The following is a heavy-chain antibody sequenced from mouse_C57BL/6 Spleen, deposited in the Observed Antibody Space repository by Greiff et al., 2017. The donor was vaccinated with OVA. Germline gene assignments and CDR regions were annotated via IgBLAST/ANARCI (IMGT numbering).Heavy chain of an antibody. D-gene: IGHD1-1*01. CDR2: ISSGSSTI. CDR3: ARTFYDGISYVSHWYFDV. J-gene: IGHJ1*03. V-gene: IGHV5-17*01. Sequence: EVQVVESGGGLVKPGGSLKLSCAASGFTFSDYGMHWVRQAPEKGLEWVAYISSGSSTIYSGDTVKGRFTISRDNAKNTLFLQMTSLRSEDTAMYYCARTFYDGISYVSHWYFDVWGTGTTVTVST. CDR1: GFTFSDYG.